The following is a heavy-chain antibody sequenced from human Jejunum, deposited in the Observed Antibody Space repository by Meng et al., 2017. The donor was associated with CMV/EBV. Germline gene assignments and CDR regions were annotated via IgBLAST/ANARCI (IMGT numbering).Heavy chain of an antibody. CDR2: IIPVFDKT. Sequence: CKAAGSTFRHSATSWVRQDPGQGLEWLGNIIPVFDKTNYAQKFQGRVTITADRSTNTAYMELSSLRSDDTAVYYCAGGLGGTIDYWGQGTLVTVSS. CDR1: GSTFRHSA. D-gene: IGHD1-26*01. CDR3: AGGLGGTIDY. J-gene: IGHJ4*02. V-gene: IGHV1-69*04.